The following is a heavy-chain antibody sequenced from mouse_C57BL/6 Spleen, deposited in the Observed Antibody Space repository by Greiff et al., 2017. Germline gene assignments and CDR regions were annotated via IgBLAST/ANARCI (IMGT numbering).Heavy chain of an antibody. CDR2: IHPSDSDT. CDR3: AMGDCSSYWYFDV. D-gene: IGHD1-1*01. V-gene: IGHV1-74*01. Sequence: QVQLKQPGAELVKPGASVKVSCKASGYTFTSYWMHWVKQRPGQGLEWIGRIHPSDSDTNYNQKFKGKATLTVDTSSSTAYMQLSSLTSEVSAVYYCAMGDCSSYWYFDVWGTVTTVTVSS. CDR1: GYTFTSYW. J-gene: IGHJ1*03.